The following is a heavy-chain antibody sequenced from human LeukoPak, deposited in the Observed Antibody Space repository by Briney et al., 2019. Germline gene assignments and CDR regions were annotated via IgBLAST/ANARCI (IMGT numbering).Heavy chain of an antibody. D-gene: IGHD5-12*01. CDR1: GFTFSSYS. CDR2: ISSSSSYI. Sequence: GGSLRLSCAASGFTFSSYSMYWVRQAPGKGLEWVSSISSSSSYIYYADSVKGRFTISRDNAKNSLYLQMNSLRAEDTAVYYCARTAEWLRLSFDYWGQGTLVTVFS. CDR3: ARTAEWLRLSFDY. V-gene: IGHV3-21*01. J-gene: IGHJ4*02.